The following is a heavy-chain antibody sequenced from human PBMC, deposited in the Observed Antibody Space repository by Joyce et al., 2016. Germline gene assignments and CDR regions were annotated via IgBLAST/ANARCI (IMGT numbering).Heavy chain of an antibody. CDR2: ISYDGIYK. CDR1: GLTLSNYG. V-gene: IGHV3-30*18. Sequence: QVQLVESGGGVVQPGRSLRLSCAAFGLTLSNYGGNWVRQAPGKGLKWVAVISYDGIYKYYADSVKGRFTISRDNSKNTVFLEMNSLRAEDTAVYYCAKILTATYSSGWFLDYWGQGTLVTVSS. D-gene: IGHD6-25*01. J-gene: IGHJ4*02. CDR3: AKILTATYSSGWFLDY.